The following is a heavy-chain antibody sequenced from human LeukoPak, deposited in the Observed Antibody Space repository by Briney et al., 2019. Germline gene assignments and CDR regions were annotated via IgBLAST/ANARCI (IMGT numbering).Heavy chain of an antibody. J-gene: IGHJ4*02. Sequence: GGSLRLSCAASGFTLSSYAMSWVRQGPGKGLEWVSAISVSGNTYHADSVKGRFTISRDSSKNTLYLQMNSLRAEDTAVYYCAQRYGSGSYYWGQGTLVTVSS. CDR2: ISVSGNT. CDR1: GFTLSSYA. V-gene: IGHV3-23*01. D-gene: IGHD3-10*01. CDR3: AQRYGSGSYY.